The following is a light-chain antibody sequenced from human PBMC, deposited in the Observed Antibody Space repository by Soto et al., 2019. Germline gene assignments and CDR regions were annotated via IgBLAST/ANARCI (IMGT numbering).Light chain of an antibody. Sequence: QAVVTQPPSVSGAPGQRVTISCTGSSSNIGAGYDVHWYQQLPGTAPKLLIYANSNRPSGVPDRFSGSKSGTSASLAITGLQAEDEADYHCQSYDSSLSGYVFGTGTQLTVL. V-gene: IGLV1-40*01. CDR2: ANS. CDR1: SSNIGAGYD. J-gene: IGLJ1*01. CDR3: QSYDSSLSGYV.